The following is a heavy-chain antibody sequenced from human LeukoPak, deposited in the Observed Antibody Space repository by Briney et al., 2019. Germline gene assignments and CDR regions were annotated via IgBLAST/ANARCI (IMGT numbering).Heavy chain of an antibody. V-gene: IGHV4-4*07. Sequence: SETLSLTCTVSGDSISNHYWGWVRQPAGKGLQWIGRIYTSGSTNYNPSLKSRVTLSVDTSKNQLSLKVSSVTAADTAVYYCARLSRGAVADYWGQGTLVTVSS. D-gene: IGHD6-19*01. CDR3: ARLSRGAVADY. J-gene: IGHJ4*02. CDR1: GDSISNHY. CDR2: IYTSGST.